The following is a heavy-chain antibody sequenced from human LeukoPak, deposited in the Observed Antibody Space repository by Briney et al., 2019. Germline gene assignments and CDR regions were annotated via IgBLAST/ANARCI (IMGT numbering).Heavy chain of an antibody. CDR1: GGSISNYY. D-gene: IGHD2/OR15-2a*01. V-gene: IGHV4-4*07. CDR3: ARDFYGDDGHHPFDY. CDR2: IYASGST. J-gene: IGHJ4*02. Sequence: SETLSLTCSVSGGSISNYYWNWLRQPAGKGLEWVGRIYASGSTNYNPSLKSRVTISMDKSKNHFSLNLKSVTAADTAFYYCARDFYGDDGHHPFDYWGQGIQVTVSS.